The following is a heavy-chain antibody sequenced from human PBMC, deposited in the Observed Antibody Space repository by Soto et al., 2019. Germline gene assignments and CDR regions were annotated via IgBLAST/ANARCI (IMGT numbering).Heavy chain of an antibody. D-gene: IGHD3-10*01. CDR1: AFSFSSYA. Sequence: QVQLVESGGGVVQPGRSLRLSCVASAFSFSSYAMHWVRQAPGKGLEWVAVISYDGNNKWYADSVKGRFTISRDKYENTLYLRMTSLRAEDTAVYYCAKNYYGAGSYLMMDDYWGQGTLVTVSA. V-gene: IGHV3-30*18. CDR3: AKNYYGAGSYLMMDDY. J-gene: IGHJ4*02. CDR2: ISYDGNNK.